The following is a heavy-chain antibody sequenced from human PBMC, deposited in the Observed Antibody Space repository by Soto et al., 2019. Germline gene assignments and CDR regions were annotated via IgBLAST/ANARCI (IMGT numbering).Heavy chain of an antibody. D-gene: IGHD6-6*01. V-gene: IGHV5-51*01. CDR2: IDPGDSNT. CDR1: GYSFTRNW. Sequence: GESLKISCKASGYSFTRNWIGWVRQMPGKGLEWMGFIDPGDSNTRYSPSFGDQVTISADKSISTAYVQWSSLKASDTAMYYCARFSTAAHSNDYWGQGTLVTSPQ. CDR3: ARFSTAAHSNDY. J-gene: IGHJ4*02.